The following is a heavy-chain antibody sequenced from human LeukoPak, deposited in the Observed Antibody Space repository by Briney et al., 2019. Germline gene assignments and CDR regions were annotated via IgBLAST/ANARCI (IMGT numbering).Heavy chain of an antibody. V-gene: IGHV4-39*01. J-gene: IGHJ4*02. CDR1: GGSISGSSNY. Sequence: PSETLSLTCTVSGGSISGSSNYWGWIRQPPGKGLEWIGSIHYSENTYYNPSLKSRVTISVDTSKNQFSLKLTSVTAADTAVYYCARPTFASYSSGYHYWGQGTLVTFST. D-gene: IGHD3-22*01. CDR3: ARPTFASYSSGYHY. CDR2: IHYSENT.